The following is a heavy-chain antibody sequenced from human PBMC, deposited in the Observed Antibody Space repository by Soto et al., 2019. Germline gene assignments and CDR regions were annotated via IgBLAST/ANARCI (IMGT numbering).Heavy chain of an antibody. D-gene: IGHD3-10*01. J-gene: IGHJ6*02. CDR2: INHSGST. CDR1: GGSFSGYY. Sequence: SETLSLTCAVYGGSFSGYYWSWIRQPPGKGLEWIGEINHSGSTNYNPSLKSRVTISVDTSKNQFSLKLSSVTAADTALYYCARGRNYYGSGSYYSGSYYYYGMDVWGQGTTVTVSS. V-gene: IGHV4-34*01. CDR3: ARGRNYYGSGSYYSGSYYYYGMDV.